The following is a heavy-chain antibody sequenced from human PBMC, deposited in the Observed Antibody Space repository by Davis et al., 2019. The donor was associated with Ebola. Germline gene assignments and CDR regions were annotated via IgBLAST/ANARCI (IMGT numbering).Heavy chain of an antibody. CDR3: ARGWQWELTPGG. Sequence: ASVKVSCKASGGTFSSYAINWVRQATGQGLEWMGWMNPNSGNTGYAQKFQGRVTMTRNTSISTAYMELSSLRSEDTAVYYCARGWQWELTPGGWGQGTLVTVSS. D-gene: IGHD1-26*01. V-gene: IGHV1-8*02. CDR2: MNPNSGNT. J-gene: IGHJ4*02. CDR1: GGTFSSYA.